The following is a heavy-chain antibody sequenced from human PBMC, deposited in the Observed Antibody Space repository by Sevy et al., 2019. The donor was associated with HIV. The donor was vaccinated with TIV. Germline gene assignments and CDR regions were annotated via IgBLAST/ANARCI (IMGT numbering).Heavy chain of an antibody. D-gene: IGHD3-10*01. Sequence: GGSLRLSCAASGFTFSKYAMTWVRQAPGKGLEWVSAISVSGGITYYADSVMGRFTTSRDNSKNTLYLQINSLRAEDTAVYYCAKPGGTGSKEYYYYGMDVWGQGTTVTVSS. J-gene: IGHJ6*02. CDR2: ISVSGGIT. V-gene: IGHV3-23*01. CDR1: GFTFSKYA. CDR3: AKPGGTGSKEYYYYGMDV.